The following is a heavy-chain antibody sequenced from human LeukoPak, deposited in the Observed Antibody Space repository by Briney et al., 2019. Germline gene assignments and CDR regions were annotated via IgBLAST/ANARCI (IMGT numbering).Heavy chain of an antibody. D-gene: IGHD5-18*01. CDR2: ISGSGGST. J-gene: IGHJ4*02. CDR3: AKDTKVRRIQLWSPDY. V-gene: IGHV3-23*01. CDR1: GFTFSSYA. Sequence: GGSLRLSCAASGFTFSSYAMSWVRQAPGKGLEWVSAISGSGGSTYYADPVKGRFTISRDNSKNTLYLQMNSLRAEDTAVYYCAKDTKVRRIQLWSPDYWGQGTLVTVSS.